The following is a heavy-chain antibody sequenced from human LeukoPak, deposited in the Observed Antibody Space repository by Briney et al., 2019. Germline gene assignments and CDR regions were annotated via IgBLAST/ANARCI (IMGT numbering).Heavy chain of an antibody. J-gene: IGHJ6*02. CDR1: GFTFSSYG. V-gene: IGHV3-30*18. CDR3: AKDRSSGPHYYYGMDV. D-gene: IGHD3-22*01. CDR2: VSYLGDDQ. Sequence: PGGSLRLSCAASGFTFSSYGIHWVRQSPGEGLEWVAVVSYLGDDQFYAESVKGRFTISRDNSKKTVFLQMNSLRGEDTAIYYCAKDRSSGPHYYYGMDVWGRGTTVIVSS.